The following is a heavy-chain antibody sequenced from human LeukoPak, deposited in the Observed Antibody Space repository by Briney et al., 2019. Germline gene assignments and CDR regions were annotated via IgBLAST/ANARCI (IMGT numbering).Heavy chain of an antibody. J-gene: IGHJ5*02. D-gene: IGHD3-10*01. V-gene: IGHV3-9*01. CDR3: TRELSGKTWMHIGFDP. CDR2: ITWSGDNI. Sequence: AGGSLRLSCAASGFTFDVYAMHWVRQVPGKGLEWVSGITWSGDNIVYVDSVKGRFTISRDNAKKSLYQQMNSLRSEDTAFYYCTRELSGKTWMHIGFDPWGQRTVVIVSS. CDR1: GFTFDVYA.